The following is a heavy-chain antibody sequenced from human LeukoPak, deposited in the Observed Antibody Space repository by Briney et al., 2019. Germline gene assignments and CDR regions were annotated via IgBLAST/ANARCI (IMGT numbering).Heavy chain of an antibody. CDR2: MSYDGSNK. Sequence: GRSLRLSCAVSGFTFSSNGMHWVRQAPGKGLEWVALMSYDGSNKNYADSVKGRFTISRDNSKNTLFLNMNSLRAEDTAVYFCAYFGESRSSWGQGTLVTVSS. CDR1: GFTFSSNG. J-gene: IGHJ5*02. CDR3: AYFGESRSS. D-gene: IGHD3-10*01. V-gene: IGHV3-30*03.